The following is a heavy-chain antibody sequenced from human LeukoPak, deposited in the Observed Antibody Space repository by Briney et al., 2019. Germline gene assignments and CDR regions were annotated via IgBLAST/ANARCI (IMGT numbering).Heavy chain of an antibody. Sequence: QTGGSLRLSCAASGFTFSSYGMHWVRQAPGKGLEWVAVIWYDGSNKYYADSVKGRFTISRDNSKNTLYLQMNSLRAEDTAVYYCAKARSGYDFDYWGQGTLVTVSS. CDR1: GFTFSSYG. CDR2: IWYDGSNK. J-gene: IGHJ4*02. CDR3: AKARSGYDFDY. V-gene: IGHV3-33*03. D-gene: IGHD5-12*01.